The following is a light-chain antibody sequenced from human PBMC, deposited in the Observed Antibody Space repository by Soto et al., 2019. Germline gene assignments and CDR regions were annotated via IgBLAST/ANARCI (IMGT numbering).Light chain of an antibody. CDR1: QSVSSY. J-gene: IGKJ5*01. CDR3: QQRSNWIT. V-gene: IGKV3-11*01. CDR2: DAS. Sequence: IVLTQSPATLSLSPGERATLSCRASQSVSSYLAWYQQKPGQAPRLLIYDASNRATGIPARFSGSGYGTDFTLTISSLEPEDFAVYYCQQRSNWITFGQGTRMEIK.